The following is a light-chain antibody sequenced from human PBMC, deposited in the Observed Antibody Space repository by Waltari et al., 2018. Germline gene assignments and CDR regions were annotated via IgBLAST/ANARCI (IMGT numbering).Light chain of an antibody. Sequence: QSALTQPASVSGSPGQSLTISCTGTDNDVGSYNLVSWYQQHPGKTPKLIIYEVTKRPSGISTRFSGSQSGNTASPTISMLQAEYDADYYCCSYAGTPTYMVFGGGTKLTVL. V-gene: IGLV2-23*02. J-gene: IGLJ2*01. CDR1: DNDVGSYNL. CDR2: EVT. CDR3: CSYAGTPTYMV.